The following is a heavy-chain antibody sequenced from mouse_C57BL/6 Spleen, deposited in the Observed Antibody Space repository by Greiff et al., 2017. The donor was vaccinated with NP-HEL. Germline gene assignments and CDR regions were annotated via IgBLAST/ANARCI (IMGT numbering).Heavy chain of an antibody. J-gene: IGHJ1*03. CDR1: GYAFTNYL. V-gene: IGHV1-54*01. CDR3: ARDPYYYGSSYWYFDV. D-gene: IGHD1-1*01. CDR2: INPGSGGT. Sequence: VQLQQSGAELVRPGTSVKVSCKASGYAFTNYLIEWVKQRPGQGLEWIGVINPGSGGTNYNEKFKGKATLTADKSSSTSEDSAVYFCARDPYYYGSSYWYFDVWGTGTTVTVSS.